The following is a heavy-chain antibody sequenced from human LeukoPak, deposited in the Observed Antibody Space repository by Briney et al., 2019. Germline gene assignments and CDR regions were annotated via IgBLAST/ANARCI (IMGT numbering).Heavy chain of an antibody. CDR3: ARVTMVRGAMEDYYYGMDV. CDR2: ISAYNGNT. D-gene: IGHD3-10*01. V-gene: IGHV1-18*01. Sequence: ASVKVSCTASGYXFTSYGMSWVRQAPGQGLEWVGWISAYNGNTNYAQKLQGRVTMTTDTSTSTAYMELRSLGSDDTAVYYCARVTMVRGAMEDYYYGMDVWGQGTTVAVSS. J-gene: IGHJ6*02. CDR1: GYXFTSYG.